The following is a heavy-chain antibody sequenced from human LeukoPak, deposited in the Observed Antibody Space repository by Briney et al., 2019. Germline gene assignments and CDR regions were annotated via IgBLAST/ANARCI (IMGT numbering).Heavy chain of an antibody. D-gene: IGHD1-26*01. Sequence: ASVKVSCKASGYTFTSYGISWVRQAPGQGLEWMGWISAYNGNTNYAQKLQGRVTMTTDTSTSTAYVELRSLRSDDTAVYYCARSSGSYPGYYFDYWGQGTLVTVSS. CDR2: ISAYNGNT. V-gene: IGHV1-18*01. CDR3: ARSSGSYPGYYFDY. J-gene: IGHJ4*02. CDR1: GYTFTSYG.